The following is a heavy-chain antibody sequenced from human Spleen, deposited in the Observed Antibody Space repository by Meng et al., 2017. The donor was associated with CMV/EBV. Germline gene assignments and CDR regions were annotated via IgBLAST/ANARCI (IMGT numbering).Heavy chain of an antibody. V-gene: IGHV1-18*01. CDR2: ISAYNGNT. Sequence: ASVKVSCKASGYTFTSYGISWVRQAPGQGLEWMGWISAYNGNTNYAQKFQDRVTMTKDTSTSTAYMELRNLRSDDTAVYYCARSPYSSSWYSVVEYFHHWGQGTLVTVSS. CDR3: ARSPYSSSWYSVVEYFHH. CDR1: GYTFTSYG. D-gene: IGHD6-13*01. J-gene: IGHJ1*01.